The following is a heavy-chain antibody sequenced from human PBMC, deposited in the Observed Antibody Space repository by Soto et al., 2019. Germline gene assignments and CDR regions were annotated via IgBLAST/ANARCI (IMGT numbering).Heavy chain of an antibody. J-gene: IGHJ3*02. CDR1: GDSVSSNSVA. V-gene: IGHV6-1*01. D-gene: IGHD1-1*01. Sequence: SQTLSLTCAISGDSVSSNSVAWNWIRQPPSRGLEWLGRTYYGSKWYNDYAVSVKSRITINPDTSKNQFSLQLNSVAPEDTAVYYCARGYLRAGFDIWGQGTVVTVS. CDR3: ARGYLRAGFDI. CDR2: TYYGSKWYN.